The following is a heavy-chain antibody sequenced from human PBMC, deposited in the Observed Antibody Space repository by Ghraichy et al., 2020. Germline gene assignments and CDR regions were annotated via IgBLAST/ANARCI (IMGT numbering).Heavy chain of an antibody. D-gene: IGHD6-13*01. V-gene: IGHV3-30*18. CDR3: AKDGAAAGTFDY. CDR1: GFTFRSHG. J-gene: IGHJ4*02. CDR2: ISYDGSKK. Sequence: GESLNISCAASGFTFRSHGMHWVRQAPGKGLEWVAVISYDGSKKYYVDSVKGRVTISRDNSKNTLYLQMNSLRAEDTAVYYCAKDGAAAGTFDYWGQGPLVTVSS.